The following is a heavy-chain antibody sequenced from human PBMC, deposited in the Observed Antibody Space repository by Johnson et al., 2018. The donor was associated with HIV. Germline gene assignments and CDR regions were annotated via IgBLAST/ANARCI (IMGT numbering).Heavy chain of an antibody. CDR2: ISYDGSNK. CDR1: GFTFINAW. CDR3: ARDGRGICANAAFDV. Sequence: QMLLVESGGTLVKPGGSLSLSCAASGFTFINAWMTWVRQSPGKGLEWVAVISYDGSNKYYADSVKGRFTISRDNSKNTLYLQINSLRAEDTVVYYCARDGRGICANAAFDVWGQGTMVTFSS. V-gene: IGHV3-30*03. J-gene: IGHJ3*01. D-gene: IGHD1-14*01.